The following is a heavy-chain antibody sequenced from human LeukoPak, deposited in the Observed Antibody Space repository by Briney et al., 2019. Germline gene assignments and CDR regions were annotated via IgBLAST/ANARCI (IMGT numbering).Heavy chain of an antibody. CDR3: ATDRPDTTGWHCNF. D-gene: IGHD3-9*01. V-gene: IGHV1-24*01. J-gene: IGHJ4*02. CDR2: FDPEDGET. CDR1: GCTLTELS. Sequence: ASVKVSCKVSGCTLTELSMHWVRQAPGKGLEWMGGFDPEDGETIYAHKFQGRVTMTEDTSTDTAYMELSSLRSEDTAVYYCATDRPDTTGWHCNFWGQGTLVTVSS.